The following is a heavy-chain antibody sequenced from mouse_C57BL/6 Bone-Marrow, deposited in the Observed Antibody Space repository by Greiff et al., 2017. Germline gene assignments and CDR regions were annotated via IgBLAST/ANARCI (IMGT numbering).Heavy chain of an antibody. CDR2: IPPNSGST. D-gene: IGHD2-4*01. CDR1: GYTFTSYW. Sequence: VQLQQPGAELVKPGASVKLSCKASGYTFTSYWMHWVKQRPGQGLEWIGMIPPNSGSTNYNEKFKSKDTLTVDKSSSTAYMQLSSLTSEDSAVYYCALYYDYFYYAMDYWGQGTSVTVSS. J-gene: IGHJ4*01. CDR3: ALYYDYFYYAMDY. V-gene: IGHV1-64*01.